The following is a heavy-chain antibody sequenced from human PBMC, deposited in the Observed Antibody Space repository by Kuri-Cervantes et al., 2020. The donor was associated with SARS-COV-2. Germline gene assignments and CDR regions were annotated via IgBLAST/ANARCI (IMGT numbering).Heavy chain of an antibody. CDR1: GLSLSNYA. CDR2: ISGSGDDT. V-gene: IGHV3-23*01. Sequence: GGSLRLSCAASGLSLSNYAMSWVRQAPGKGLEWVSSISGSGDDTHYADSVKGRFTISRDNSKNTLYLQMNSLRAEDTAVYYCAKGGSILATINRWASSWGQGTLVTVSS. CDR3: AKGGSILATINRWASS. D-gene: IGHD5-12*01. J-gene: IGHJ5*02.